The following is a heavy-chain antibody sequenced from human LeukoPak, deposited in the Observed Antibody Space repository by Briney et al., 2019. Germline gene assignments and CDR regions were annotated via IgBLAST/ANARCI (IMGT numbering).Heavy chain of an antibody. CDR1: GFTFSSYG. CDR2: IRYDGSNK. D-gene: IGHD2-2*01. CDR3: AELLVPAARMYNWFDP. V-gene: IGHV3-30*02. Sequence: GGSLRLSCAASGFTFSSYGMHWVRQAPGKGLEWVAFIRYDGSNKYYADSVKGRFTISRDNSKNTLYLQMNSLRAEDTAVYYCAELLVPAARMYNWFDPWGQGTLVTVSS. J-gene: IGHJ5*02.